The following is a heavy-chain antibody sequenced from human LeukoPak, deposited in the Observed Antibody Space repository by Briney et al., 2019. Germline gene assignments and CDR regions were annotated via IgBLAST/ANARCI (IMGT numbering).Heavy chain of an antibody. CDR1: GFTFSSYA. CDR3: ARGVGPFDI. V-gene: IGHV3-64*01. D-gene: IGHD2-15*01. J-gene: IGHJ3*02. Sequence: GGSLRLSCAASGFTFSSYAMHWVRQAPGRELEYVSAISSNGGSTYYANSVKGRFTISRDNSKNTLYLQMGSLRAEDMAVYYCARGVGPFDIWGQGTMVTVSS. CDR2: ISSNGGST.